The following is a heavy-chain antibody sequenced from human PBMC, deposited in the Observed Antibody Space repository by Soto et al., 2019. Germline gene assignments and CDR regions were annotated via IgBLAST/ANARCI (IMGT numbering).Heavy chain of an antibody. Sequence: QVQLVDSGGGVVQPGRSLRLSCGAYGFTFSSYGMQWVRQAPGKGLAWVAVISYDGSNKYFADSVKGRFTISRDNSKNTVYLQMNSLRAEDTAVYYCAKPAGGSGYYLFDYWGQGTLVTVSS. V-gene: IGHV3-30*18. CDR1: GFTFSSYG. D-gene: IGHD3-3*01. CDR3: AKPAGGSGYYLFDY. CDR2: ISYDGSNK. J-gene: IGHJ4*02.